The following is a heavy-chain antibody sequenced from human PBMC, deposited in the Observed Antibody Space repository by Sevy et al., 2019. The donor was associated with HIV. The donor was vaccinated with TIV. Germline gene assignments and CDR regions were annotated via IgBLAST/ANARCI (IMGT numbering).Heavy chain of an antibody. Sequence: GESLKISCRASGXXFSSYWIAWVRQVPGKGLEWVGLIYPADSDTKYSPSFQGQVTISTDRSISTAYLQWRSLKASDXAMYYCAVWGGLEVDKFXSYPXXXXXXXQGTMVXXSS. CDR1: GXXFSSYW. CDR2: IYPADSDT. J-gene: IGHJ4*02. D-gene: IGHD2-15*01. V-gene: IGHV5-51*01. CDR3: AVWGGLEVDKFXSYPXXXXX.